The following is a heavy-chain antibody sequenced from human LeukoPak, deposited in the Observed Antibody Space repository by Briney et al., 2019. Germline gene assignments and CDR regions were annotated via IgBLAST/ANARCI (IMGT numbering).Heavy chain of an antibody. CDR1: GFTFSDYY. Sequence: GGSLRLSCAASGFTFSDYYMTWIRQAPGKGLEWVSYISSSGSTIYYVDSVKGRFTISRDNAKNSLYLQMNSLRAEDTAVYYCARQGLEVRGVTYAYYMDVWGKGTTVTVSS. CDR2: ISSSGSTI. CDR3: ARQGLEVRGVTYAYYMDV. D-gene: IGHD3-10*01. V-gene: IGHV3-11*04. J-gene: IGHJ6*03.